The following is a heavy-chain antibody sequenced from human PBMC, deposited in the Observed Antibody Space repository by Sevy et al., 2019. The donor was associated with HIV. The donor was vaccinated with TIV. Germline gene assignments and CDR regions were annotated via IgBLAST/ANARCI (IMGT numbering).Heavy chain of an antibody. V-gene: IGHV1-24*01. CDR2: FDPEDGDPEDGKT. CDR1: GYTLNEFS. D-gene: IGHD3-22*01. Sequence: ASVKVSCKVSGYTLNEFSMHWVRQAPGKGLEWMTTFDPEDGDPEDGKTIYAQKFLGRVTGTEDTSTDTAYMELSSLRSEDTAVYYCATTKDYYDSSGYPFDYWGQGTLVTVSS. CDR3: ATTKDYYDSSGYPFDY. J-gene: IGHJ4*02.